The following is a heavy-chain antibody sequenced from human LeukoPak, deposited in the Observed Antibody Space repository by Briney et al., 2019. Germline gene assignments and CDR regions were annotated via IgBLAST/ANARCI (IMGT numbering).Heavy chain of an antibody. CDR2: IKHDGSDS. D-gene: IGHD4-17*01. CDR3: ARDRRPTIYGGLDS. V-gene: IGHV3-7*01. J-gene: IGHJ4*02. CDR1: GFTFSDYY. Sequence: GGPLRLSCAASGFTFSDYYMSWLRQAPGKGLEWVANIKHDGSDSFYVDSVKGRFTISRDNSENSLYLQMHSLRVEDTAMYFCARDRRPTIYGGLDSWGQGTVVTVSS.